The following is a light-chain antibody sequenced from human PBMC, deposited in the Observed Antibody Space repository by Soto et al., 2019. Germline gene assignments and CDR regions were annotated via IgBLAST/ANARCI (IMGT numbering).Light chain of an antibody. CDR1: QVINSF. CDR3: QQTDSYPSP. CDR2: AAS. J-gene: IGKJ4*01. V-gene: IGKV1-13*02. Sequence: AIQLTQSPSSLSASVGDRVTITCRASQVINSFLAWYQQKPGKAPKLLIYAASSLQTGVPSRFSGSGSATDFTLTINSLQPEDFATYYCQQTDSYPSPFGGGTKVEI.